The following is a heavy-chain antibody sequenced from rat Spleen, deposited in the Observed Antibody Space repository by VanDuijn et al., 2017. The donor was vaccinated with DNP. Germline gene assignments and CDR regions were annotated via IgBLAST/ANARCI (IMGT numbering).Heavy chain of an antibody. CDR3: ASPGITPAY. V-gene: IGHV2-70*01. J-gene: IGHJ3*01. CDR1: GFSLTSYG. CDR2: IWNNGGT. Sequence: QVQLKESGPGLVQPSQTLSLTCTVSGFSLTSYGINWVRQPPGKGLEWMGIIWNNGGTDYNSAIKSRLSISRDTSKSQVFLKMNSLQTEDTAMYFCASPGITPAYWGHGTLVTVSS. D-gene: IGHD1-4*01.